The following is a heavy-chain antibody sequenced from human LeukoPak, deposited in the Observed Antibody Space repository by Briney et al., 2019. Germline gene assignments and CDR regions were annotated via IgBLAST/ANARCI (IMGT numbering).Heavy chain of an antibody. CDR2: IDHSGST. V-gene: IGHV4-34*01. CDR1: GGSFSGYY. Sequence: SETLSLTCAVYGGSFSGYYWSWIRQPPGKGLEWIGEIDHSGSTNYNPSLKSRVTISVDTSKNQFSLKLSSVTAADTAVYYCARGSKRWLVRAGSWFDPWGQGTLVTVSS. CDR3: ARGSKRWLVRAGSWFDP. J-gene: IGHJ5*02. D-gene: IGHD6-19*01.